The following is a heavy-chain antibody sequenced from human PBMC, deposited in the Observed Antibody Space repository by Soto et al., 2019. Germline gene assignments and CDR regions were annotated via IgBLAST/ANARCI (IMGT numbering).Heavy chain of an antibody. J-gene: IGHJ4*02. V-gene: IGHV1-2*02. CDR1: GNTFTGYF. CDR3: ARVKNYYITTGPLDS. Sequence: ASVKVSFKASGNTFTGYFMHWVRQAPGQGLEWMGWINPNNGDTNYAQKFQGRVTMTRATSISTAYMELSSLISDDTAVYYCARVKNYYITTGPLDSWGQGTLVTV. CDR2: INPNNGDT. D-gene: IGHD3-22*01.